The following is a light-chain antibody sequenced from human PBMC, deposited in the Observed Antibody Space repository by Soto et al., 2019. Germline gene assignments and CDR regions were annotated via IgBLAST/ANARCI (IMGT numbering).Light chain of an antibody. V-gene: IGKV1-9*01. CDR1: QGIRSY. CDR3: QHLNIFPPLFT. CDR2: GAS. J-gene: IGKJ3*01. Sequence: DIPLTQSPSFLSASVGDRVTITCRASQGIRSYLAWYQQRPGKAPELLIYGASTLRTGAASRFSGSGSGTEFTLTISSLQLEDFATYFCQHLNIFPPLFTFGPGTKVDIK.